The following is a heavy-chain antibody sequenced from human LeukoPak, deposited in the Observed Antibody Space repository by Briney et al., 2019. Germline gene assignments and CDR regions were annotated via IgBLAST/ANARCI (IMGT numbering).Heavy chain of an antibody. V-gene: IGHV3-23*01. Sequence: GGSLRLSCAASGFPFSSYAMSWVRQAPGKGLEWVSAISGSGGSTYYADSVKGRFTISRDNSKNTLYLQMDSLRAEGTAVYYWANGRYIVVVVAALDYWGQGTLVTVSS. D-gene: IGHD2-15*01. CDR2: ISGSGGST. CDR1: GFPFSSYA. J-gene: IGHJ4*02. CDR3: ANGRYIVVVVAALDY.